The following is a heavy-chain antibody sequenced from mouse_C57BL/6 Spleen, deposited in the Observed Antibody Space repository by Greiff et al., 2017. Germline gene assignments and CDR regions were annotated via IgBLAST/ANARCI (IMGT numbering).Heavy chain of an antibody. CDR3: ARWDYYDYDEGFDY. V-gene: IGHV1-72*01. D-gene: IGHD2-4*01. CDR2: IDPNSGGT. Sequence: QVQLQQPGAELVKPGASVTLSCKASGYTFTSYWMHWVQQCPGRGLEWLGRIDPNSGGTKYNENVKSKATLTVDKPSSTDYMQLSSLTSEDSAVYDCARWDYYDYDEGFDYWGQGTTLTVSS. J-gene: IGHJ2*01. CDR1: GYTFTSYW.